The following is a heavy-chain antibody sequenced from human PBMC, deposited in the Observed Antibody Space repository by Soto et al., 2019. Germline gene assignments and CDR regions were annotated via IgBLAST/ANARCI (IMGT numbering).Heavy chain of an antibody. CDR2: IYYSGST. Sequence: QVQLQESGPGLVKPSQTLSLTCTVSGGSISSGDYYWSWIRQPPGKGLEWIGYIYYSGSTYYNPSLKSRVTLTIDTSKNQSALKLSSVTAADTAVYYCARAKGYYYDSSGYGAFDIWGQGTMVTVSS. D-gene: IGHD3-22*01. CDR1: GGSISSGDYY. V-gene: IGHV4-30-4*01. J-gene: IGHJ3*02. CDR3: ARAKGYYYDSSGYGAFDI.